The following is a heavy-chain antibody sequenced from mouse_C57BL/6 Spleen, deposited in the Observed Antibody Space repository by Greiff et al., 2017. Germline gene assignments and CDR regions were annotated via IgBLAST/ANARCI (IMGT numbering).Heavy chain of an antibody. Sequence: VHLVESGAELVRPGTSVKVSCKASGYAFTNYLIEWVKQRPGQGLEWIGVINPGSGGTNYNEKFKGKATLTADKSSSTAYMQLSSLTSEDSAVYFCTRTSWGAMDYWGQGTSVTVSS. CDR2: INPGSGGT. D-gene: IGHD4-1*01. J-gene: IGHJ4*01. CDR3: TRTSWGAMDY. V-gene: IGHV1-54*01. CDR1: GYAFTNYL.